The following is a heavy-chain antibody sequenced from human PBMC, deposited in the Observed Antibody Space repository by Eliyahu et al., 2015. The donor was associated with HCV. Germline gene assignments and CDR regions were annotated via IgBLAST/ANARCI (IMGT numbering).Heavy chain of an antibody. Sequence: VQLVESGGGVVQPGGSLXLSCVVSGFXFNYXEMNWVXQXPGKGLEWLSYIRSTGSLRHYADSVRGRFTVSRDNAKDTLYLEMQRLTVEDTAVYYCARWRVFTGGMDVWGQGTTVIVS. D-gene: IGHD3-3*01. J-gene: IGHJ6*02. CDR3: ARWRVFTGGMDV. V-gene: IGHV3-48*03. CDR2: IRSTGSLR. CDR1: GFXFNYXE.